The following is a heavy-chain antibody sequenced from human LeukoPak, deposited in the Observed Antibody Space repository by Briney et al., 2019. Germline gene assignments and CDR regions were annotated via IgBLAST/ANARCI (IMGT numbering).Heavy chain of an antibody. CDR2: ISSSSSYI. Sequence: KPGGSLRLSCAASGFTFSSYSMNWVRQAPGKGLEWVSSISSSSSYIYYADSVKGRFTISRDNAKNSLYLQMNSLRAEDTAVYYCASGKGSSWFFDYWGQGTLVTVSS. D-gene: IGHD6-13*01. V-gene: IGHV3-21*01. CDR3: ASGKGSSWFFDY. CDR1: GFTFSSYS. J-gene: IGHJ4*02.